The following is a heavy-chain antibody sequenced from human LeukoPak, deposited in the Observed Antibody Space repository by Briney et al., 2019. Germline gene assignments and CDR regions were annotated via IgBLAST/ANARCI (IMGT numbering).Heavy chain of an antibody. CDR1: GGSISSGSYY. CDR3: ARARIIAAADDPYYYYYYMDV. Sequence: SETLSLTCTVSGGSISSGSYYWSWIRQPGGKGLEWIGRIYTSGSTNYNPSLKSRVTISVDTSKNQFSLKLSSVTAADTAVYYCARARIIAAADDPYYYYYYMDVWGKGTTVTVSS. J-gene: IGHJ6*03. CDR2: IYTSGST. D-gene: IGHD6-13*01. V-gene: IGHV4-61*02.